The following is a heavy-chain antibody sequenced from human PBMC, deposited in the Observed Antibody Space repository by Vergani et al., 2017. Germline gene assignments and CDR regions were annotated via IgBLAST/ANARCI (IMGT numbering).Heavy chain of an antibody. CDR1: GFTFSSYA. D-gene: IGHD3-22*01. J-gene: IGHJ4*02. V-gene: IGHV3-23*01. CDR2: ISGSGGST. CDR3: AKDYYDSSGYFDY. Sequence: EVQLLESGGGLVQPGGSLRLSCAASGFTFSSYAMSWVRQAPGKGLEWVSAISGSGGSTYYADSVKGRFTISRDNAKNSLYLQMNSLRAEDTALYYCAKDYYDSSGYFDYWGQGTLVTVSA.